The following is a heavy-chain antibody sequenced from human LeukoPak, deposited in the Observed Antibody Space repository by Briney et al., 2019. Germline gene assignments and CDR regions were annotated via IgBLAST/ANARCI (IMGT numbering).Heavy chain of an antibody. Sequence: ASETLSLTCTDSSGSFSRYYWSWIRQPPGKGLEWVGNIYYSGSTYYNPYLKSRVTISVDTSKNQFSLMVSSVTAADTAVYYCARHGLSMVRGVRYYYGMEVWGEGATVTVSS. CDR3: ARHGLSMVRGVRYYYGMEV. CDR1: SGSFSRYY. V-gene: IGHV4-39*01. J-gene: IGHJ6*01. CDR2: IYYSGST. D-gene: IGHD3-10*01.